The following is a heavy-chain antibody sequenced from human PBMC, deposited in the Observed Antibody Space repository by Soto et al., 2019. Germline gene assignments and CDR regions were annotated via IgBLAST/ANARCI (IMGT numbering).Heavy chain of an antibody. V-gene: IGHV3-33*01. CDR1: GFTFSSYG. J-gene: IGHJ4*02. CDR2: IWYDGSNK. Sequence: GWSLRLSCAASGFTFSSYGMHWVRQAPGKGLEWVAVIWYDGSNKYYADSVKGRFTISRDNSKNTLYLQMNSLRAEDTAVYYCARDNSSGYYDFDYWGQGTLVTVSS. CDR3: ARDNSSGYYDFDY. D-gene: IGHD3-22*01.